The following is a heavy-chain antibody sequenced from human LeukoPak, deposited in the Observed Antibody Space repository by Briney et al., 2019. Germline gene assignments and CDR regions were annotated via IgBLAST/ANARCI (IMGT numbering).Heavy chain of an antibody. CDR3: ARASRSRWFEP. J-gene: IGHJ5*02. CDR2: IYYSGST. CDR1: GGSFSGYY. V-gene: IGHV4-34*01. Sequence: SETLSLTCAVYGGSFSGYYWAWIRQPPGKGLEWIGSIYYSGSTYYNPSLKSRITISVDTSKNQFSLNLRSVTAADTAVYYCARASRSRWFEPWGEGTLVTVSS.